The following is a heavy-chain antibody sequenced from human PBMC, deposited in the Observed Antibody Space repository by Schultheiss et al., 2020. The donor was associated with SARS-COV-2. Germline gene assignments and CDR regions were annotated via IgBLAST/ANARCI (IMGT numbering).Heavy chain of an antibody. CDR2: ISYDGSDK. CDR3: ARDRYSSLDY. Sequence: GGSLRLSCAASGFTFSSHGVHWVRQAPGKGLEWVAVISYDGSDKYYADSVKGRFTISRDNSKNTLYLQMNSLRAEDTAVYYCARDRYSSLDYWGQGTLVTVSS. J-gene: IGHJ4*02. V-gene: IGHV3-30*03. D-gene: IGHD6-19*01. CDR1: GFTFSSHG.